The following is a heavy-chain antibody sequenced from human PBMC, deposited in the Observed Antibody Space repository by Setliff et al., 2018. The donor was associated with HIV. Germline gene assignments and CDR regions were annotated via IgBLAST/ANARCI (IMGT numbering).Heavy chain of an antibody. J-gene: IGHJ4*02. V-gene: IGHV3-23*01. D-gene: IGHD3-9*01. CDR3: AKSPPDYDILTGWPEYFDY. CDR1: GFTFNTYA. Sequence: LRLSCAASGFTFNTYAMSWVRQAPGKGLEWVSVISGSGSGTFYADSVKGRFTISRDNSKNTLYLQMNGLRVDDTAVYYCAKSPPDYDILTGWPEYFDYWGQGTLVTVSS. CDR2: ISGSGSGT.